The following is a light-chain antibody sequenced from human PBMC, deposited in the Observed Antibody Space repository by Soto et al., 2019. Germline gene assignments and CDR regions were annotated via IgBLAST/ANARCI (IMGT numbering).Light chain of an antibody. CDR1: SSDVGSYNL. CDR2: EGS. Sequence: QSVLTQPASVSGSPGQSITISCTGTSSDVGSYNLVSWYQQHPGKAPKLMIYEGSKRPSGVSNRFSGSKSGNTASLSISGLQAEDEADYYCNSYTSESTWVFGGGTKLTVL. J-gene: IGLJ3*02. V-gene: IGLV2-14*02. CDR3: NSYTSESTWV.